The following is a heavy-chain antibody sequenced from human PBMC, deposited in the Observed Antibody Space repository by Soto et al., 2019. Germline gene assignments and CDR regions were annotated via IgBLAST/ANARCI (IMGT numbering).Heavy chain of an antibody. CDR1: GFTFSDYS. J-gene: IGHJ4*02. CDR3: ARLPKGSTVTS. V-gene: IGHV3-48*02. D-gene: IGHD4-17*01. Sequence: EVQLVESGGGLVHPGGSLRLSCAASGFTFSDYSMNWVRQAPGKGLEWVSYITSGVGVTYYADSVKGRFSVSRDNDKKSLFVQMNSLRDEDTAVYYCARLPKGSTVTSWGQGTLVTVSS. CDR2: ITSGVGVT.